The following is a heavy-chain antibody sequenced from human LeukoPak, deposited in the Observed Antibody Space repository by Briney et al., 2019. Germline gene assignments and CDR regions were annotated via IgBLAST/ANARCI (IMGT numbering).Heavy chain of an antibody. CDR1: GFTFSSYE. CDR2: ISSSGSTI. D-gene: IGHD6-19*01. Sequence: GGSLRLSCAASGFTFSSYEMNWVRQAPGKGLEWVSYISSSGSTIYYADSVKGRFTISRDNAKNTLYLQMNSLRAEDTAVYYCARRGAVAGTFDYWGQGTLVTVSS. J-gene: IGHJ4*02. V-gene: IGHV3-48*03. CDR3: ARRGAVAGTFDY.